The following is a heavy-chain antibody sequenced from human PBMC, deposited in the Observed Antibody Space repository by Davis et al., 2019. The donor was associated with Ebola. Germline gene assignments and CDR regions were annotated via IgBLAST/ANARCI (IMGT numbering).Heavy chain of an antibody. V-gene: IGHV3-23*01. J-gene: IGHJ3*02. D-gene: IGHD3-3*01. CDR2: ISGSGGST. CDR1: GFTFSSYA. CDR3: AKGGSPLFWSGSHLGAFDI. Sequence: GGSLRLSCAASGFTFSSYAMSWVRQAPGKGLQWVSAISGSGGSTYYADSVKGRFTISRDNSKNTLYLQMNSLRAEDTAVYYCAKGGSPLFWSGSHLGAFDIWGQGTMVTVSS.